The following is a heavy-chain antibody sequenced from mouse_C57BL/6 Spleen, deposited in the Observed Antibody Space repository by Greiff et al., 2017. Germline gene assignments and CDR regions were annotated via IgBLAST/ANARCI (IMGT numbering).Heavy chain of an antibody. V-gene: IGHV1-50*01. D-gene: IGHD1-1*01. Sequence: QVQLQQPGAELVKPGASVKLSCKASGYTFTSYWMQWVKQRPGQGLEWIGEIDPSDSYTNYNQTFKGKATLTVDTSSSTAYMQLSSLTSEDSAVYYCARRGFITTVVPFGYWGQGTTLTVSS. J-gene: IGHJ2*01. CDR1: GYTFTSYW. CDR2: IDPSDSYT. CDR3: ARRGFITTVVPFGY.